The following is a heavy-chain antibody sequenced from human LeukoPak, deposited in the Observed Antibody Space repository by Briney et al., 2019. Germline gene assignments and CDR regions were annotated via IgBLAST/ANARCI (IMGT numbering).Heavy chain of an antibody. CDR1: GFTFSDYY. CDR3: ARVMFPSGWYSPLGD. CDR2: ISSSSSYT. D-gene: IGHD6-19*01. Sequence: GGSLRLSCAASGFTFSDYYMSWIRQAPGKVLEWVSYISSSSSYTNYADSVKGRFTISRDNAKNSLYLQMNSLRAEDTAVYYCARVMFPSGWYSPLGDWGQGTLVTVSS. V-gene: IGHV3-11*06. J-gene: IGHJ4*02.